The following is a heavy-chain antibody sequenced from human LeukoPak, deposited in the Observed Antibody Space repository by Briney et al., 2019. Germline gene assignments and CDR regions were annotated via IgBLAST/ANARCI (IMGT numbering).Heavy chain of an antibody. CDR1: GFTFSDYY. J-gene: IGHJ4*02. CDR3: ATDRSKVGDIDY. D-gene: IGHD1-26*01. Sequence: GGSLRLSCEASGFTFSDYYMSWSRQAPGKGLEWVSYISSSSSYTNYADSVKGRFTISRDDPKNSLYLQMNSLRAEDTAVYYCATDRSKVGDIDYWGQGTLVTVSS. CDR2: ISSSSSYT. V-gene: IGHV3-11*05.